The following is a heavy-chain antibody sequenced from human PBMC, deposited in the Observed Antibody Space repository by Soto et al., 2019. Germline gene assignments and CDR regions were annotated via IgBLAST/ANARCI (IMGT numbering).Heavy chain of an antibody. CDR3: ARDEDHGPRLSGGIDV. Sequence: QVQLQESGPGLVKPSETLSLSCNVSGGSISSDDFFWSWVRQHPARGLEWIGYIYHSATTYYNPSLHRRITISLDTSKNQFSLKLRAVTAADTAVYCCARDEDHGPRLSGGIDVWGQGTAGTVS. D-gene: IGHD2-8*01. CDR1: GGSISSDDFF. J-gene: IGHJ6*02. V-gene: IGHV4-31*03. CDR2: IYHSATT.